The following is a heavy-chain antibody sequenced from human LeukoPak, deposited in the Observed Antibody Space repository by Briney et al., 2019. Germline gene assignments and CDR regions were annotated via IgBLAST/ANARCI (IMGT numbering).Heavy chain of an antibody. D-gene: IGHD5-18*01. Sequence: SQTLSLACAISGDSVSSNSAAWNWIRQSPSRGLEWLGRTYYRSKWYNDYAVSVKSRITINPDTSKNQFSLQLNTVTPEDTAVYYCARGVRGYSYGPLTNWFDPWGQGTLVIVSS. CDR1: GDSVSSNSAA. V-gene: IGHV6-1*01. J-gene: IGHJ5*02. CDR3: ARGVRGYSYGPLTNWFDP. CDR2: TYYRSKWYN.